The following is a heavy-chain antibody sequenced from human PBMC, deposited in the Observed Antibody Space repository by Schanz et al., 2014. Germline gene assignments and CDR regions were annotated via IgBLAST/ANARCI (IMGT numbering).Heavy chain of an antibody. CDR2: ISPYNGNT. V-gene: IGHV1-18*01. Sequence: QVQLVQSGAEVRKPGASVTVSCKASGYDFHIYAYSWVRQAPGQGLEWMGWISPYNGNTNYAQKLQGRVTMTADTSTSTAYMEVSSLRSEDTAVYYCARGGYSSGWYDRDIAHFDYWGQGTLVTVSS. J-gene: IGHJ4*02. D-gene: IGHD6-19*01. CDR1: GYDFHIYA. CDR3: ARGGYSSGWYDRDIAHFDY.